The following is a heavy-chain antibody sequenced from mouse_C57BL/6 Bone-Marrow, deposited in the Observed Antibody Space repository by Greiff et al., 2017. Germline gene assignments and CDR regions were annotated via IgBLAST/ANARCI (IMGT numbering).Heavy chain of an antibody. J-gene: IGHJ4*01. D-gene: IGHD2-5*01. V-gene: IGHV1-22*01. Sequence: EVQLQQSGPELVKPGASVKMSCKASGYTFTDYNMHWVKQSHGKSLEWIGYINPNNGGTSYNQKFKGKATLAVNKSSSTAYMELRSLTSEDSAVYYCARHGAYYSNPRAMDYWGQGTSVTVSS. CDR3: ARHGAYYSNPRAMDY. CDR2: INPNNGGT. CDR1: GYTFTDYN.